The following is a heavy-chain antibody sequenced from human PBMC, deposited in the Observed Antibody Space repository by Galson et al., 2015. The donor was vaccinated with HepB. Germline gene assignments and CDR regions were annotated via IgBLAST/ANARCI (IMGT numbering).Heavy chain of an antibody. D-gene: IGHD1-20*01. V-gene: IGHV3-21*01. CDR2: ISSSSSYI. Sequence: SLRLSCAASGFTFSSYSMNWVRQAPGKGLEWVSSISSSSSYIYYADSVKGRFTISRDNAKNSLYLQMNSLRAEDTAVYYCARGRVTGPKRCAFDIWGQGTMGTVSS. CDR3: ARGRVTGPKRCAFDI. J-gene: IGHJ3*02. CDR1: GFTFSSYS.